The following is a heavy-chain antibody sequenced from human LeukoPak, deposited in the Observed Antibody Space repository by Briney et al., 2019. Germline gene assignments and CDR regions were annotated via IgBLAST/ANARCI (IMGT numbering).Heavy chain of an antibody. CDR2: INPNSGGT. V-gene: IGHV1-2*02. Sequence: ASVKVSCKASGYTFTGYYMHWVRQAPGQGLEWMGWINPNSGGTNYAQKFQGRVTMTRDTSISTAYMELSRLRSDDTAVYYCAREDGVGATSFDYWGQGTLVTVSS. CDR3: AREDGVGATSFDY. D-gene: IGHD1-26*01. CDR1: GYTFTGYY. J-gene: IGHJ4*02.